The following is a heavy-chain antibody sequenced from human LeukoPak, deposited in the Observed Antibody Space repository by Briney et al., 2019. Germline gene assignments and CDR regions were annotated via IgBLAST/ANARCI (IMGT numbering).Heavy chain of an antibody. CDR2: IYYSGST. CDR1: GGSISSYY. V-gene: IGHV4-59*01. J-gene: IGHJ6*02. D-gene: IGHD3-10*01. CDR3: ARARYGSGSYYFYYYGMDV. Sequence: SETLSLTCTVSGGSISSYYWTWIRQPPGKGLEWIGYIYYSGSTNYNPSLMSRVTMSLDTPKNQFSLTLRSVTAADTAVYYCARARYGSGSYYFYYYGMDVWGQGTTVTVS.